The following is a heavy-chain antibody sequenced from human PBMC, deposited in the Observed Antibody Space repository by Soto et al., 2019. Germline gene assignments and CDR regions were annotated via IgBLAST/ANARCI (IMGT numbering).Heavy chain of an antibody. Sequence: AGSMRISCAVSRFRFRDYWMSWVRKAPGKGLEWVANIKQDESDKYYVDSVKGRFTISRDNAKNALYLQMNSLRVEDTAVYYCAAYCYTMSCTHFHGYSWGQGTQVTVSS. CDR2: IKQDESDK. CDR3: AAYCYTMSCTHFHGYS. J-gene: IGHJ5*02. D-gene: IGHD3-16*02. V-gene: IGHV3-7*03. CDR1: RFRFRDYW.